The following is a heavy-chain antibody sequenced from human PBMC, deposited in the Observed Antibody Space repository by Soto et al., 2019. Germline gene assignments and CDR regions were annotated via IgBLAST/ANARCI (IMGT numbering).Heavy chain of an antibody. CDR1: GGSISRSSYY. V-gene: IGHV4-39*01. Sequence: QLQLQESSPGLVKPSETLSLTCTVSGGSISRSSYYWGWIRQPPGKGLEWIGNIYYSGNTYYNPSLQSRVTISVDTSKNQFSLKLTSATDADTAVYYCARRITRPERFDYWGQGALVTVSS. D-gene: IGHD1-20*01. J-gene: IGHJ4*02. CDR2: IYYSGNT. CDR3: ARRITRPERFDY.